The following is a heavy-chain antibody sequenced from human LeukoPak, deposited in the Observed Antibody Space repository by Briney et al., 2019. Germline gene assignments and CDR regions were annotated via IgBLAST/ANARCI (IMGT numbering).Heavy chain of an antibody. D-gene: IGHD2-2*01. CDR3: ARVVVWWSPPTWKYHFDY. CDR2: ISAYNGNT. CDR1: GHTSTSYG. Sequence: ASEGVSCKASGHTSTSYGISCVRDAPGQGLEWGGWISAYNGNTNHTQKLQGRVDFPTDTSTRTAYMELRSWRSDDTPVYFCARVVVWWSPPTWKYHFDYWGQGTLVTVSS. V-gene: IGHV1-18*01. J-gene: IGHJ4*02.